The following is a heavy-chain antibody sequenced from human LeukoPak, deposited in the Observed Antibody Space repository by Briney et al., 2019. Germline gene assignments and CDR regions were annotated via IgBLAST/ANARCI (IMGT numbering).Heavy chain of an antibody. V-gene: IGHV1-46*01. Sequence: ASVKVSCKASGYTFTSYYMHWVRQAPGQGLEWMGIINPSGGSTSYAQKFQGRVTMTRDMSTSTAYMELSSLRSEDTAVYYCARGGDYGGNSWGYYYYYYMDVWGKGTTVTISS. J-gene: IGHJ6*03. CDR1: GYTFTSYY. CDR2: INPSGGST. D-gene: IGHD4-23*01. CDR3: ARGGDYGGNSWGYYYYYYMDV.